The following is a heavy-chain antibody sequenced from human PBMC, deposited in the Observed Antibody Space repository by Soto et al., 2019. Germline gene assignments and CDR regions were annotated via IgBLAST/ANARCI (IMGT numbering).Heavy chain of an antibody. D-gene: IGHD5-18*01. CDR1: GSTFTSYD. Sequence: ASVKVSCKASGSTFTSYDINWVRQATGQGLEWMGWMNPNSGNTGYAQKFQGRVSMTRNTSISTAYMELSSLRSEDTAVYYCARGRGYIDYYYYMVVWGKGTMVTVSS. CDR2: MNPNSGNT. J-gene: IGHJ6*03. CDR3: ARGRGYIDYYYYMVV. V-gene: IGHV1-8*01.